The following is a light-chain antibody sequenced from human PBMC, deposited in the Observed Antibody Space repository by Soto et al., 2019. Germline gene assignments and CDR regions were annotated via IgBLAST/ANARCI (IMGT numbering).Light chain of an antibody. J-gene: IGKJ3*01. CDR1: QSVGSF. CDR3: HQRGNWPST. Sequence: VLTQSPATLSLSPGERATLSCRASQSVGSFLSWFQQKPGQAPRLLIYDASKRATGIPARFSGRGSGSDFTLTISSLEPEDFAVYYCHQRGNWPSTFGPGTTVDI. CDR2: DAS. V-gene: IGKV3-11*01.